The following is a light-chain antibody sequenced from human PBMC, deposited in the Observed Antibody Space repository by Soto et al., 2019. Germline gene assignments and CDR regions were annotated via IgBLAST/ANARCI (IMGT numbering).Light chain of an antibody. V-gene: IGLV2-14*01. CDR1: SSDVGKYNY. CDR2: EVS. Sequence: QSALTQPASVSGSPGQSITISCTGTSSDVGKYNYVSWYQQHPAKAPKLMIFEVSNRPSGVSNRFSGSNSGNTASLTISGLQAEDEAEYYCSSYTGSSPNTVVFGGGTKVTVL. J-gene: IGLJ2*01. CDR3: SSYTGSSPNTVV.